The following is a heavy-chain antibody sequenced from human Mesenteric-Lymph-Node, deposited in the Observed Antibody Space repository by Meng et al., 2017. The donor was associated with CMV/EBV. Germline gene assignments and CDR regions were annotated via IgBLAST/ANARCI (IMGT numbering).Heavy chain of an antibody. V-gene: IGHV4-39*07. Sequence: SETLSLTWTVSGVSVSSNGYSWGWIRQPPGKGLELIGNISYSGSPYYNPSLKGRITISVDTSKNQFFLKLSPVTAADTAVYYCARTISTYYDLWSGPYGMDVWGHGTTVTVSS. CDR1: GVSVSSNGYS. CDR3: ARTISTYYDLWSGPYGMDV. CDR2: ISYSGSP. D-gene: IGHD3-3*01. J-gene: IGHJ6*02.